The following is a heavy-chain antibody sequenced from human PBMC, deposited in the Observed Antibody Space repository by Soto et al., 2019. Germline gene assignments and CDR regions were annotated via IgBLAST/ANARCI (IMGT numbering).Heavy chain of an antibody. CDR3: AREFDFDWLLSGFSSNFDH. Sequence: EVRLVETGGDLVQPGGSLRLSCAASGFTFSSHWMHWVRLVPGKGLAWVSRINTDGSATNYVDSVEGRFTISRDNAKNTLYLQMTGLRVEDTALYYCAREFDFDWLLSGFSSNFDHWGQGTLVTVSS. CDR1: GFTFSSHW. CDR2: INTDGSAT. V-gene: IGHV3-74*01. D-gene: IGHD3-9*01. J-gene: IGHJ4*02.